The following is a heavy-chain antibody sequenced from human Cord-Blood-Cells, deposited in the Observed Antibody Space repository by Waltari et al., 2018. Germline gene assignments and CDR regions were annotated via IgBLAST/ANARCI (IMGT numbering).Heavy chain of an antibody. CDR2: IIPILGIA. CDR3: ARPNWGGFDY. Sequence: QVQLVQSGAEVKKPGSSVKVSCKAYGGPFSSHAISWVRQAPGQGLEWMGGIIPILGIANYAQKFQGRVTITADESTSTAYMELSSLRSEDTAVYYCARPNWGGFDYWGQGTLVTVSS. D-gene: IGHD7-27*01. J-gene: IGHJ4*02. CDR1: GGPFSSHA. V-gene: IGHV1-69*04.